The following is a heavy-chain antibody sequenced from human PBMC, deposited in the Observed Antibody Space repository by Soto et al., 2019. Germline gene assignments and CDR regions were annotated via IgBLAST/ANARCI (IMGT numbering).Heavy chain of an antibody. CDR2: INHSGST. Sequence: QVQLQQWVAGLLKPSETLSLTCAVYGGSFSGYYWSWIRQPPGKGLEWIGEINHSGSTNYNPSLKSRVTISVDTSKNQFSLKLSSVTAADTAVYYCTRARIAVAGLDYWGQGTLVTVSS. CDR3: TRARIAVAGLDY. D-gene: IGHD6-19*01. V-gene: IGHV4-34*01. J-gene: IGHJ4*02. CDR1: GGSFSGYY.